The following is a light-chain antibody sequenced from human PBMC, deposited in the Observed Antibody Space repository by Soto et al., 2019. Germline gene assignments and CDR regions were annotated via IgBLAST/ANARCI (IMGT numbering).Light chain of an antibody. CDR2: DAS. J-gene: IGKJ1*01. V-gene: IGKV3-11*01. CDR1: QSVSSY. Sequence: EIVLTQSPATLSLSPGERATLSCWASQSVSSYLAWYQHKPGQAPRLLIYDASNRATGIPARFSGSGSGTDFTLTISSLEPEDLAVYYCQQRSNWPWTFGQGTKV. CDR3: QQRSNWPWT.